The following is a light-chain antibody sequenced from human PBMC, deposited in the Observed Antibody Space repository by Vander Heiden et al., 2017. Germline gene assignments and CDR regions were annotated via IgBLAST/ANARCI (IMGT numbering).Light chain of an antibody. J-gene: IGLJ3*02. Sequence: QSVLTQPPSVSGAPGQRVTLSCTGRSSNIGAGYDVHWYQQLPGTAPKRLIYVNSNRPSGVPDRFSGSKSGTSASLATTGLQAEDEADYYCQSSDSSLSGWVFGGGTKLTVL. CDR3: QSSDSSLSGWV. CDR2: VNS. V-gene: IGLV1-40*01. CDR1: SSNIGAGYD.